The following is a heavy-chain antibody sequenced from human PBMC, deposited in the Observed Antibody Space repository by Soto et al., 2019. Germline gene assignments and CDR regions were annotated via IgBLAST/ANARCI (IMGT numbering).Heavy chain of an antibody. CDR3: ARERAFGESSPEYYYYGMDV. V-gene: IGHV4-4*02. Sequence: QVQLQESGPGLVKPSGTLSLTCAVSGGSISSSNWWSWVRQPPGKGLEWIGEIYHSGSTNYNPSLKSRVTISVDKSKNQFSLKLSSVTAADTAVYYCARERAFGESSPEYYYYGMDVWGQGTTVTVSS. CDR2: IYHSGST. CDR1: GGSISSSNW. D-gene: IGHD3-10*01. J-gene: IGHJ6*02.